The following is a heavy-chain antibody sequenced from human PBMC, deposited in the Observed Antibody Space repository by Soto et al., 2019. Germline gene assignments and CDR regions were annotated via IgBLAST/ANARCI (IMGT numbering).Heavy chain of an antibody. CDR3: ARGRGALTRQPPNNWFDP. CDR2: IYYSGST. Sequence: SETLSLTCTVSGGSISSGGYYWSWIRQHPGKGLEWIGYIYYSGSTYYNPSLKSRVTISVDTSKNQFSLKLSSVTAADTAVYYCARGRGALTRQPPNNWFDPWGQGTLVTVSS. D-gene: IGHD3-16*01. V-gene: IGHV4-31*03. J-gene: IGHJ5*02. CDR1: GGSISSGGYY.